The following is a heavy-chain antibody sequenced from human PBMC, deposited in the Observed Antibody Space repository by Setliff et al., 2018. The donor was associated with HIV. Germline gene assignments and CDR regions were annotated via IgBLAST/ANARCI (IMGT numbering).Heavy chain of an antibody. Sequence: SCAASGFTFSNYAMTWVRQAPGKGLEWVSAISGSGGSTYYTDSVKGRFTISRDNSKNTLYLQMSSLRAEDTAVYYCAKDLYYYDDSGYYDAFDIWGQGTMVTVSS. D-gene: IGHD3-22*01. CDR1: GFTFSNYA. J-gene: IGHJ3*02. CDR3: AKDLYYYDDSGYYDAFDI. V-gene: IGHV3-23*01. CDR2: ISGSGGST.